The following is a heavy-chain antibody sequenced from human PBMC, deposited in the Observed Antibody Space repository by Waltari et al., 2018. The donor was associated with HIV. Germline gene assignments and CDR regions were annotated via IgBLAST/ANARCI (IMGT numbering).Heavy chain of an antibody. CDR3: ARENTMTYYDALDI. CDR1: GLTFRGSW. CDR2: IRSDGSTT. V-gene: IGHV3-74*01. Sequence: EVQLVESGGGLVQPGGSLSLSCASSGLTFRGSWLHWVRQAPGKGLLWVSCIRSDGSTTNYADSVKGRLTISRDNAKNTLYLQMNSLRADDTAVYYCARENTMTYYDALDIWGQGTMVTVSS. J-gene: IGHJ3*02. D-gene: IGHD4-17*01.